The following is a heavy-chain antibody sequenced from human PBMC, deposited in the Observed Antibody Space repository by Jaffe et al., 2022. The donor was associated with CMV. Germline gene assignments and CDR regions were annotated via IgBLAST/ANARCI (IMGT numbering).Heavy chain of an antibody. CDR1: EYSFTSHW. CDR2: IFPRDSDN. Sequence: EVQLVQSGAQVKKPGESLKISCKASEYSFTSHWIGWVRHVPGKGLEWVGIIFPRDSDNRYSRSFDGRVTISVDKSVNTAYLQWGSLRASDSGLYYCARHRAPRLEEAFDSWGQGTLITVSS. CDR3: ARHRAPRLEEAFDS. V-gene: IGHV5-51*01. D-gene: IGHD6-6*01. J-gene: IGHJ4*02.